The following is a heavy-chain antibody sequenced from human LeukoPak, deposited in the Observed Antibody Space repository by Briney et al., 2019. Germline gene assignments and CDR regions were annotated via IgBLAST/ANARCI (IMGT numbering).Heavy chain of an antibody. CDR3: ARFPFYDSSGYYFDY. Sequence: ASVKVSCKASGYTFTGYYMHWVRQAPGQGLEWMGWINPNSGGTNYAQKFQGRVTMTRDTSISTAYMELSRLRSDDTAVYYCARFPFYDSSGYYFDYWGQGTLVTVSS. J-gene: IGHJ4*02. D-gene: IGHD3-22*01. CDR2: INPNSGGT. CDR1: GYTFTGYY. V-gene: IGHV1-2*02.